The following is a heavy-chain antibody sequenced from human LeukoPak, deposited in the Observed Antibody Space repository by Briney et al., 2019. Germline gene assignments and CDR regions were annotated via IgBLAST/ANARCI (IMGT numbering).Heavy chain of an antibody. V-gene: IGHV4-39*07. CDR1: GGSVDTSDYY. Sequence: SETLSLTCTVSGGSVDTSDYYWGWIRQSPVKGLEWIGDVFYTGKTNYNPSLRGRATISIDTSKNQFSLKLTYVPAADTAVYYCARVFDSWGQGTLVTVSS. CDR2: VFYTGKT. CDR3: ARVFDS. J-gene: IGHJ4*02.